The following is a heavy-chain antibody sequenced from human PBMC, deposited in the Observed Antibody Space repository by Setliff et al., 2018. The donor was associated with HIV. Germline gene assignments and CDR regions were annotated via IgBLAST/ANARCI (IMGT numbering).Heavy chain of an antibody. CDR1: GYTFTRHH. V-gene: IGHV1-46*04. CDR3: ARVGGSGTYSTLDY. J-gene: IGHJ4*02. D-gene: IGHD3-10*01. Sequence: ASVKVSCKASGYTFTRHHVHWVRQAPGQGLEWMGIINPSGGSTSYAQKWQGRFTLTSYTSTDTVYMELRSLRSEDSAVYYCARVGGSGTYSTLDYWGQGTLVTVSS. CDR2: INPSGGST.